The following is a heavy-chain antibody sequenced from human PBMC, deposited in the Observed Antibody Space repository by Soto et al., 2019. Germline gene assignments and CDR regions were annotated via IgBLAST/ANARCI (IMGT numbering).Heavy chain of an antibody. D-gene: IGHD3-16*01. V-gene: IGHV3-74*01. J-gene: IGHJ4*02. CDR3: IRQRFQYDDGSQDFDY. CDR1: GLTFSSNW. CDR2: INGGGSST. Sequence: GGSLRLSCAASGLTFSSNWMHWFRQAPGKGLVWVSRINGGGSSTSYAASVKGRFTISRDNAKNTLYLQMNSLRVEDTAVYYCIRQRFQYDDGSQDFDYWGQGTLVTVSS.